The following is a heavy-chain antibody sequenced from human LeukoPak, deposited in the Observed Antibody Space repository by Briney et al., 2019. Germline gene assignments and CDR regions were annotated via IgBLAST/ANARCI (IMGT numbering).Heavy chain of an antibody. V-gene: IGHV4-4*02. D-gene: IGHD5-18*01. CDR2: IYHDGST. CDR1: GGSISSNNW. CDR3: ARDRGGYTYSHDY. J-gene: IGHJ4*02. Sequence: SETLSLTCAVSGGSISSNNWWIWVRQSPEKGLEWIGEIYHDGSTDYNPSLKSRVTISMDKSKNQLSLKLNFVTAADTAVYYCARDRGGYTYSHDYWGQGTLVTVSS.